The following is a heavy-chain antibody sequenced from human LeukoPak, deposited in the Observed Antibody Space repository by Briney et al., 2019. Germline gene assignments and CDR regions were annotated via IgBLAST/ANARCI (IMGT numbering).Heavy chain of an antibody. CDR1: GYTFTSYY. CDR3: ARLHSSSWYSPLYY. V-gene: IGHV1-46*01. Sequence: ASVKVSCKASGYTFTSYYIHWVRQAPGQGLEWMGLINPSGGSTNYAQKFQGRVTITADESTSTAYMELSSLRSEDTAVYYCARLHSSSWYSPLYYWGQGTLVTVSS. J-gene: IGHJ4*02. CDR2: INPSGGST. D-gene: IGHD6-13*01.